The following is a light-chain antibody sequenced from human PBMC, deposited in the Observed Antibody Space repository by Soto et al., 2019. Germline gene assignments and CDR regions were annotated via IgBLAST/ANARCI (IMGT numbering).Light chain of an antibody. CDR2: DVT. CDR1: SSDVGAFDY. CDR3: SSYAGSNNGV. V-gene: IGLV2-8*01. Sequence: QSVLSQPPSASGSRGQSVAISCTGTSSDVGAFDYVCWYQHHPGKVPKLLIYDVTKRPSGVPDRFSGSKSGNTASLTVSGLQAEDEADYYCSSYAGSNNGVFGGGTKLTVL. J-gene: IGLJ3*02.